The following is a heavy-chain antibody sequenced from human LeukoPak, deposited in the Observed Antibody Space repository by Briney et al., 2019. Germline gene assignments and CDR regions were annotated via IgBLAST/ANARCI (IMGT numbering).Heavy chain of an antibody. V-gene: IGHV5-51*01. J-gene: IGHJ1*01. Sequence: GESLKISCKGSGYSFTSYWIGWVRQMPGKGLEWMGIIYPGDSDTRYSPSFQGQVTISADKSISTAYLQWSSLKASDTAMYYCATVTTITPPAEYFQHWGQGTLVTVSS. CDR1: GYSFTSYW. CDR2: IYPGDSDT. D-gene: IGHD5-12*01. CDR3: ATVTTITPPAEYFQH.